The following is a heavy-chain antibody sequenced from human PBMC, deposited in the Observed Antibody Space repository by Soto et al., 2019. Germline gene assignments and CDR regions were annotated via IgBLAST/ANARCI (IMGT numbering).Heavy chain of an antibody. J-gene: IGHJ6*02. Sequence: SVKVSCKASGFTFTSSAVQWVRQARGQRLEWIGWIVVGSGNTNYAQKFQERVTITRDMSTSTAYMELSSLRSEDTAVYYCAAPPPGYDFWSGYYNTSYYYGTDVWGQGTTVTVSS. CDR1: GFTFTSSA. V-gene: IGHV1-58*01. CDR3: AAPPPGYDFWSGYYNTSYYYGTDV. D-gene: IGHD3-3*01. CDR2: IVVGSGNT.